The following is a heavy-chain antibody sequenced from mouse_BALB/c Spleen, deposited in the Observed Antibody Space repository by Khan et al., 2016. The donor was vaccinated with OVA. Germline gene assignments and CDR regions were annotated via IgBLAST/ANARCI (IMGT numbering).Heavy chain of an antibody. V-gene: IGHV5-17*02. D-gene: IGHD1-1*01. J-gene: IGHJ3*01. CDR1: GFTFSGFG. CDR3: ARSDYYGVAY. Sequence: EVALVESGGGLVQPGGSRKLSCAASGFTFSGFGMHWVRQAPEKGLEWVAYISSGSSTIYYADTLKGRFTISSDNPKNPLFLQMTSLRPEDTAMYCGARSDYYGVAYWGQGTLVTVSA. CDR2: ISSGSSTI.